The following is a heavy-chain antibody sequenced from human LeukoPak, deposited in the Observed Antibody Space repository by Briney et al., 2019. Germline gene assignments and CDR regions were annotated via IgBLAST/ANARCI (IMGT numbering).Heavy chain of an antibody. V-gene: IGHV3-11*04. J-gene: IGHJ3*02. CDR3: ASGEDSDDAFDI. CDR1: GFTFSDYY. CDR2: ISSSGSTI. D-gene: IGHD3-10*01. Sequence: PGGSLTLSCAASGFTFSDYYMSWIRQAPGKGLEWVSYISSSGSTIYYADPVKGRFTISRDNAKNSLYLQMNGLRAEDTAVYYCASGEDSDDAFDIWGQGTMVTVSS.